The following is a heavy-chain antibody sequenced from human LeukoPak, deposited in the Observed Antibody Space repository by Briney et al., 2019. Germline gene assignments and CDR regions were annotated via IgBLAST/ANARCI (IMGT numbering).Heavy chain of an antibody. CDR3: ARDLGREYSSGWYPTYYFDY. D-gene: IGHD6-19*01. J-gene: IGHJ4*02. Sequence: ASVKVSCKASGYTFTSYYMHWVRQAPGQGLEWMGIINPSGGSTSYAQKFQGRVTMTRDTSTSTVYMELSSLRSEDTAVYYCARDLGREYSSGWYPTYYFDYWGQGTLVTVSS. CDR1: GYTFTSYY. CDR2: INPSGGST. V-gene: IGHV1-46*01.